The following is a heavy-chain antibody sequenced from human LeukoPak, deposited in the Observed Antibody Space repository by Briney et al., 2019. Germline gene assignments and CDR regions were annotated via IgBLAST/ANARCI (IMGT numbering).Heavy chain of an antibody. CDR2: ISGSGGST. CDR1: GFTFSSYA. D-gene: IGHD6-13*01. V-gene: IGHV3-23*01. Sequence: GGSLRLSCAASGFTFSSYAMSWVRQAPGKGLEWVSAISGSGGSTYYADSVKGRFTISRDNSKNTLYLQMNSLRAEDTAVYYCAKGGIAAAGMSYYFDYWGQGTLVTVSS. CDR3: AKGGIAAAGMSYYFDY. J-gene: IGHJ4*02.